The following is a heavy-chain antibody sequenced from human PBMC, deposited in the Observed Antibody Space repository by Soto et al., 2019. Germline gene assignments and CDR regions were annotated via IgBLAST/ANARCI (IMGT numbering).Heavy chain of an antibody. CDR3: ARLNGYCISTNCHGYYGMDV. J-gene: IGHJ6*02. CDR1: GRYEIRSHHA. CDR2: MYSSANT. Sequence: SGTLFLTCRFTGRYEIRSHHARRWLRHGPGQGLEWIGEMYSSANTYYNPSLLSRVTISVDTYKNEFSLRLSSVTAADTAVYYCARLNGYCISTNCHGYYGMDVWGQGTTVT. V-gene: IGHV4-39*01. D-gene: IGHD2-2*03.